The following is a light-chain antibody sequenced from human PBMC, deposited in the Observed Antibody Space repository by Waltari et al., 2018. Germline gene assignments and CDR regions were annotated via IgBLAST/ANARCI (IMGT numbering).Light chain of an antibody. Sequence: QMTQSPSSLSASVGDTVTITCQASQGIGNNLNWYQQKPGKVPKLLIYRASSLQSGIPSRFSGSGSGTDFTLTISSLQPEDFVTYYCQQGYNYPFTFGPGTKLDIK. V-gene: IGKV1-6*01. CDR2: RAS. CDR1: QGIGNN. CDR3: QQGYNYPFT. J-gene: IGKJ3*01.